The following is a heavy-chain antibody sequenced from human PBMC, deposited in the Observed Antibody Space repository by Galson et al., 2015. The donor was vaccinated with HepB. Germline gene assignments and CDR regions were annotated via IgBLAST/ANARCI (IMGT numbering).Heavy chain of an antibody. CDR2: ISAYNGNT. CDR1: GYTFTSYG. Sequence: SVKVSCKASGYTFTSYGISWVRQAPGQGLEWMGWISAYNGNTNYAQKLQGRVTMTTDTSTSTAYMELRSLRSDDTAVYYCARRGGYCSSTSCYGGFQAYYYYMDVWGKGTTVTVSS. CDR3: ARRGGYCSSTSCYGGFQAYYYYMDV. V-gene: IGHV1-18*01. D-gene: IGHD2-2*03. J-gene: IGHJ6*03.